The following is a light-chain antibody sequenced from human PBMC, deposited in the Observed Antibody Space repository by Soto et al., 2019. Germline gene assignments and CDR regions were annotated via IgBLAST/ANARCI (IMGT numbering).Light chain of an antibody. CDR3: QTWGSGIHYV. V-gene: IGLV4-69*01. Sequence: QPVLTQSPSASASLGASVKLTCTLSRGHSSYAIAWHQQQPEKGPRYLMKLNSDGSHSKGDGIPDRFSGSSSGAERYLTISCLQSEDEADYYCQTWGSGIHYVFGTGTKLTVL. CDR2: LNSDGSH. CDR1: RGHSSYA. J-gene: IGLJ1*01.